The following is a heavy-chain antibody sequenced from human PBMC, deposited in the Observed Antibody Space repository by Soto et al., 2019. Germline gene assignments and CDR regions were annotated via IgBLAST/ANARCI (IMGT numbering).Heavy chain of an antibody. CDR2: IYYSGST. CDR1: GGSISSSGRY. Sequence: QLQLQESGPGLVKPSETLSLTCSVSGGSISSSGRYWGWIRQSPGKGLEWIGSIYYSGSTYYNPSLKSRVSITVDTSKSHFSLNLSSVTAADTAVYYCARQMYTSGWSPTFDYWGQGTLVTVSS. J-gene: IGHJ4*02. CDR3: ARQMYTSGWSPTFDY. D-gene: IGHD6-19*01. V-gene: IGHV4-39*01.